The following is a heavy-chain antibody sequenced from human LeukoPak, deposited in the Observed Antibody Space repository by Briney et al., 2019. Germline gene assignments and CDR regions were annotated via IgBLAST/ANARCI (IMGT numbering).Heavy chain of an antibody. J-gene: IGHJ4*02. Sequence: SETLSLTCAVYGGSFSGYYWSWIRQPPGKGLEWIGEINHSGSTNYNPSLKSRVTISVDTSKNQFSLKLSSVTAADTAVYYCARANSIVGATVPFDYWGQGTLVTVSS. V-gene: IGHV4-34*01. CDR2: INHSGST. CDR3: ARANSIVGATVPFDY. CDR1: GGSFSGYY. D-gene: IGHD1-26*01.